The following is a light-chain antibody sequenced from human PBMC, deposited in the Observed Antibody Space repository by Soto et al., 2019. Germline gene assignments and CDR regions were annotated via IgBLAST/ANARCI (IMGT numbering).Light chain of an antibody. CDR3: SSYTSSSTLYV. CDR1: SSDVAAYNY. V-gene: IGLV2-14*01. Sequence: QSALTQPASVSGSPGQSITISCTGTSSDVAAYNYVSWYQHHPGTAPNLMIYEVSNRPSGVSNRFSGSKSGNTASLIISGLQAEDEADYYCSSYTSSSTLYVFGTGTKLTVL. J-gene: IGLJ1*01. CDR2: EVS.